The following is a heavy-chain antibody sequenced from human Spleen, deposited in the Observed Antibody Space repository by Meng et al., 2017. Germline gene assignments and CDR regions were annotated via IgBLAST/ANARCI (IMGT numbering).Heavy chain of an antibody. CDR3: ARSYGSGTYWYFDL. CDR2: IYHTGST. J-gene: IGHJ2*01. D-gene: IGHD3-10*01. Sequence: QGQLQESGPGLGRPSETLSLTCTVSGGSVSSGNYYWSWVRQPPGKGLEWIGFIYHTGSTDCNPSLKRRVTISVDTSNNHFSLKLTSVTAADTAVYYCARSYGSGTYWYFDLWGRGTLVTVSS. V-gene: IGHV4-61*03. CDR1: GGSVSSGNYY.